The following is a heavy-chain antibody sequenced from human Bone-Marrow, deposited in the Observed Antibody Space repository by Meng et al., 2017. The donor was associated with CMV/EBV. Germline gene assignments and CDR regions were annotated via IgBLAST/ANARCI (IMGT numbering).Heavy chain of an antibody. CDR2: IRYDGNNV. Sequence: GGSLRLSCAASGFSFNSYAMHWVRQPPGKGLEWVTFIRYDGNNVYYADSVKGRVTVSRDNSKNTLHLQMNRLRPEDTAVYYCAKGEYNSPSLLDYWGQGTLVTVSS. V-gene: IGHV3-30*02. CDR3: AKGEYNSPSLLDY. D-gene: IGHD6-6*01. J-gene: IGHJ4*02. CDR1: GFSFNSYA.